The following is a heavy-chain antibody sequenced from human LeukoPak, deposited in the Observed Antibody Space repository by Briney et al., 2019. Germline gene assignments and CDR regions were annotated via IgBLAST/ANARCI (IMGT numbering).Heavy chain of an antibody. CDR3: ARADIVATSLDY. J-gene: IGHJ4*02. Sequence: GGSLRLSCAASGFTFSRYAISWVRQAPGKGLEWVSAISGSGGSTYYADSVKGRFTISRDNSKNTLYLQMNSLRAEDTAVYYCARADIVATSLDYWGQGTLVTVSS. D-gene: IGHD5-12*01. CDR2: ISGSGGST. V-gene: IGHV3-23*01. CDR1: GFTFSRYA.